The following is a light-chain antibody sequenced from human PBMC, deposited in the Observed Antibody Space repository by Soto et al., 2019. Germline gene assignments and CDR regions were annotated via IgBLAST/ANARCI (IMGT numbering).Light chain of an antibody. J-gene: IGKJ2*01. CDR1: QSVSSSY. CDR2: GAS. CDR3: QQYGSSPRVYT. V-gene: IGKV3-20*01. Sequence: EIVLTQSPGTLSLSPGERATLSCRASQSVSSSYLAWYQQKPGQAPRLLIYGASSRATGIPDRFSGSGSGTDFTLTISRLEPEDFAVYYCQQYGSSPRVYTFGQGTKLEMK.